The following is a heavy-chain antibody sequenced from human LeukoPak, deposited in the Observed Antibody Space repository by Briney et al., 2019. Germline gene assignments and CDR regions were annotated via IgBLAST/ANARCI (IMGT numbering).Heavy chain of an antibody. CDR1: GGSISSYY. J-gene: IGHJ4*02. Sequence: PSETLSLTCTVSGGSISSYYWSWIRQPPGKGLEWIGYIYYSGSTNYNPSLKSRVTISVDTSKNQFSLKLSSVTAADTAVYYCARSIRSSSWYYFDYWGQGTLVTVSS. V-gene: IGHV4-59*01. D-gene: IGHD6-13*01. CDR3: ARSIRSSSWYYFDY. CDR2: IYYSGST.